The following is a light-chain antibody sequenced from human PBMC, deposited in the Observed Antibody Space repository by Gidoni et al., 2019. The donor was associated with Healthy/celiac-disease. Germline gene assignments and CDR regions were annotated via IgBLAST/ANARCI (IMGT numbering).Light chain of an antibody. J-gene: IGKJ1*01. Sequence: DIVMTQSPLSLPVTPGEPASISCRSSQSLLHSNGYNYLDWYLQKPGQSPQLLIYLGSNRASGVPDRFSGRGSGKDFTLKISRVEAGDVGVYYCMQALQTPPKTFGQGTKVEIK. CDR1: QSLLHSNGYNY. V-gene: IGKV2-28*01. CDR2: LGS. CDR3: MQALQTPPKT.